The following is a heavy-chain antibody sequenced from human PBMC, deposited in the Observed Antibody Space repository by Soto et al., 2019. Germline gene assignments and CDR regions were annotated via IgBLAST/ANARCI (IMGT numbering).Heavy chain of an antibody. Sequence: ASVKVSCKASGYTFTSYGISWVRQAPGQGLEWMGWISAYNGNTNYAQKLQGRVTMTTDTSTSTAYMELRSLRSDDTAVYYCARDNDGPPPEIVFDYWGQGTLVTVSS. D-gene: IGHD1-1*01. V-gene: IGHV1-18*01. CDR2: ISAYNGNT. J-gene: IGHJ4*02. CDR1: GYTFTSYG. CDR3: ARDNDGPPPEIVFDY.